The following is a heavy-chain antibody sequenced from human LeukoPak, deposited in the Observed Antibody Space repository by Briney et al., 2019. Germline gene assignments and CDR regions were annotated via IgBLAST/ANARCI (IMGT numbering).Heavy chain of an antibody. D-gene: IGHD6-13*01. CDR3: ARFSQQLVQRGAFDI. Sequence: SETLSLTCTVSGGSISSTNYYWGWIRQPPGKGLEWIGSIYYSGSTYYNPSLKSRVTISVDTSKNQFSLKLSSVTAADTAVYYCARFSQQLVQRGAFDIWGQGTMVTVSS. J-gene: IGHJ3*02. CDR1: GGSISSTNYY. V-gene: IGHV4-39*07. CDR2: IYYSGST.